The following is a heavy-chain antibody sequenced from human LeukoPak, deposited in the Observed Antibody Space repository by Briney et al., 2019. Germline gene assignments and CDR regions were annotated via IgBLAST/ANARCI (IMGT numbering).Heavy chain of an antibody. V-gene: IGHV3-64*01. Sequence: PGGSLRLSCAASGFTFSNYPIHWVRQAPGKGLEFVSSIHSNGISTYYGNSVKGRFTVSRDNSKNTVYLQMGSLREEDMAVYYCAKDQGPSGSSCWYGTFDYWGQGTLVTVSS. CDR1: GFTFSNYP. CDR3: AKDQGPSGSSCWYGTFDY. D-gene: IGHD6-13*01. CDR2: IHSNGIST. J-gene: IGHJ4*02.